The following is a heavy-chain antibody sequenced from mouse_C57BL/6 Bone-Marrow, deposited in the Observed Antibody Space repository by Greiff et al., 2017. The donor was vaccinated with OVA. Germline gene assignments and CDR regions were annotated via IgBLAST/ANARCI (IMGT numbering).Heavy chain of an antibody. CDR1: GYTFTSYW. CDR3: ARRGIYYYGSSLLPFDG. CDR2: IHPNSGST. V-gene: IGHV1-64*01. D-gene: IGHD1-1*01. Sequence: QVQLQQPGAELVKPGASVKLSCKASGYTFTSYWMHWVKQRPGQGLEWIGMIHPNSGSTNYNEKFKSKATLTVDKSSSTAYMQLSSLTSEDSAVYYCARRGIYYYGSSLLPFDGWGTGTTVTVSS. J-gene: IGHJ1*03.